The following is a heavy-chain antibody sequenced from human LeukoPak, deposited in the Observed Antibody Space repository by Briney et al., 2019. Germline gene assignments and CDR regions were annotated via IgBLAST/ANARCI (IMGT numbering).Heavy chain of an antibody. CDR3: ARDHYYDSSGYSRY. Sequence: EASVKVSCKASGYTFTGYYMHWVRQAPGQGLEWMGWINPNSGGTNYAQKLQGRVTMTRDTSISTAYMELSRLRSDDTAVYYCARDHYYDSSGYSRYWGQGTLVTVSS. V-gene: IGHV1-2*02. CDR1: GYTFTGYY. D-gene: IGHD3-22*01. J-gene: IGHJ4*02. CDR2: INPNSGGT.